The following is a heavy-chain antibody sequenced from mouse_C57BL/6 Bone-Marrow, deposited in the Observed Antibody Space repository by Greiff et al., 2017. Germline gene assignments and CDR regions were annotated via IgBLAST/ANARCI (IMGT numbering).Heavy chain of an antibody. Sequence: QVQLQQSGAELVKPGASVKMSCKASGYTFTSYWITWVKQRPGQGLEWIGDIYPGSGSTNYNEKFKSKATLTGDTSSSTAYMQLSSLTSEDSAVYYCARSPYYPHFDYWGQGTTLTVSS. CDR2: IYPGSGST. CDR1: GYTFTSYW. V-gene: IGHV1-55*01. J-gene: IGHJ2*01. D-gene: IGHD2-10*01. CDR3: ARSPYYPHFDY.